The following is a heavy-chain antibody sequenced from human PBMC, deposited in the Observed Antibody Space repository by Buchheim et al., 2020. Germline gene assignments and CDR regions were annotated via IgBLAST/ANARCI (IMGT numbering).Heavy chain of an antibody. CDR1: GFTFSNAW. J-gene: IGHJ4*02. V-gene: IGHV3-15*01. D-gene: IGHD3-16*01. Sequence: EVQLVESGGGLVKPGGSLRLSCAASGFTFSNAWMSWVRQAPGKGLEWVGRLKSKTDGGTTDYAAPVKGRFTISRDDSKHKLYLQMNSLKTEDTAVYYGTTDLREWPHPFVRYWGQGTL. CDR3: TTDLREWPHPFVRY. CDR2: LKSKTDGGTT.